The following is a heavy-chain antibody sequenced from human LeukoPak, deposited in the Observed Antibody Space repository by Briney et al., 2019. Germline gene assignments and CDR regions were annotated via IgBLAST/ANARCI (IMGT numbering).Heavy chain of an antibody. CDR1: GFTFDDYG. CDR3: AKESLRVVPSATFDY. CDR2: ISGSGGST. D-gene: IGHD2-2*01. V-gene: IGHV3-23*01. J-gene: IGHJ4*02. Sequence: GGSLRLSCAASGFTFDDYGMSWVRQAPGKGLEWVSAISGSGGSTYYADSVKGRFTISRDNSKNTLYLQVHSLRAEDTAVYYCAKESLRVVPSATFDYWGQGTLVTVSS.